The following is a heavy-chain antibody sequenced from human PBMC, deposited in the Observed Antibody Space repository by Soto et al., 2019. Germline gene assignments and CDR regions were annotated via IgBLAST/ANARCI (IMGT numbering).Heavy chain of an antibody. CDR2: ISGGGGST. D-gene: IGHD2-2*01. Sequence: EVQLLDSGGGLVQPGGSLRLSCAASGFTFITYAMSWVRQAPGKGLEWVSIISGGGGSTYYPDSVKGRFTISRDNSKNTLYLQMNSLRADDTAVYYCANLPAAQSYFDFWGQGTLVTVSS. CDR1: GFTFITYA. V-gene: IGHV3-23*01. J-gene: IGHJ4*02. CDR3: ANLPAAQSYFDF.